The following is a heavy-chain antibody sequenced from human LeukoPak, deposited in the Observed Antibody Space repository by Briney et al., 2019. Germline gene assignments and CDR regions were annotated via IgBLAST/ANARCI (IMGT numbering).Heavy chain of an antibody. V-gene: IGHV4-61*01. CDR2: IYNGVNT. Sequence: SETLSLTCTVSGASVSSASYWTWIRQPPGKGVEWIAHIYNGVNTNYSPSLKSRVTISVDTSKNQLSLRLNSVTAADTAVYYCARSRAFNSGAFDPWGQGSLVTVSS. D-gene: IGHD1-26*01. CDR3: ARSRAFNSGAFDP. J-gene: IGHJ5*02. CDR1: GASVSSASY.